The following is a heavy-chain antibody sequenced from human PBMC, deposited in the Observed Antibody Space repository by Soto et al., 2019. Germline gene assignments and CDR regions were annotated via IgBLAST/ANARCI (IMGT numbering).Heavy chain of an antibody. D-gene: IGHD5-12*01. CDR3: AKDGGKDGYFGNWFDP. Sequence: FPLNGAWKGFGGTFMYFAVTWVPLEQEQGLEWLGRIIPIFGSVTFAQKFQGRITLTADESTTTVYMELSSLRSDDTAVYYCAKDGGKDGYFGNWFDPWGQGTQVTVSS. CDR2: IIPIFGSV. V-gene: IGHV1-69*15. J-gene: IGHJ5*02. CDR1: GGTFMYFA.